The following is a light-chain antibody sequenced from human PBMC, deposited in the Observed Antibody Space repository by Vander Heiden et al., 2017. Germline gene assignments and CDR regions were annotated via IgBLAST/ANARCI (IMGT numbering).Light chain of an antibody. CDR1: QTVLYSSNNKNY. CDR3: QQYYSTPIT. CDR2: WAS. J-gene: IGKJ5*01. V-gene: IGKV4-1*01. Sequence: QTVLYSSNNKNYLAWYKQKPGQPPKLLIYWASTRESGVPDRFSGSGSGTDFTLTISSLQAEDVAVYYCQQYYSTPITFGQGTRLEIK.